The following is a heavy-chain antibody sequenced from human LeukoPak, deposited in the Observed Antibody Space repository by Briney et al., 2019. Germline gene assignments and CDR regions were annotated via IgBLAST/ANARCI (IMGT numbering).Heavy chain of an antibody. CDR1: GGSISSYY. Sequence: TSETLSLTCTVSGGSISSYYWSWIRQLPGKGLEWIGYIYYSGSTNYNPSLKSRVTISVDTSKNQFSLKLSSVTAADTAVYYCARDSLGYFDYWGQGTLVTVSS. CDR3: ARDSLGYFDY. V-gene: IGHV4-59*01. CDR2: IYYSGST. D-gene: IGHD7-27*01. J-gene: IGHJ4*02.